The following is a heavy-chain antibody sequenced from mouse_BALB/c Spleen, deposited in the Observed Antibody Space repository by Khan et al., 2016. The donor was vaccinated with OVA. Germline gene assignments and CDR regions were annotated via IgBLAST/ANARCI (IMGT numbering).Heavy chain of an antibody. V-gene: IGHV1S137*01. CDR2: ISTYYGDA. D-gene: IGHD2-1*01. J-gene: IGHJ3*01. Sequence: QIQLVQSGAELVRPGVSVKISCKGSGYTFTDFAMHWVKQSHAKSLEWIGVISTYYGDANYNQNFKGKATMTVDKSSSTAHIELAIMTSEDSGIYCWRRRCGHYRFAYWGQGNLVTVSA. CDR1: GYTFTDFA. CDR3: RRRCGHYRFAY.